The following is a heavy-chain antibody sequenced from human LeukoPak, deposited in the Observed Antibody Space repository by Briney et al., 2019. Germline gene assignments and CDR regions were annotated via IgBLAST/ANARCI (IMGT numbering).Heavy chain of an antibody. CDR3: AKDRNLIAAADFDY. V-gene: IGHV3-23*01. Sequence: GGSLRLSCAASGFTFSSYAMSWVRQAPGKGLEWVSGISGSGGTTYYADSVKGRFTISRDNSKNTLYLQMNSLRAEDTAVYYCAKDRNLIAAADFDYWGQGTLVTVSS. CDR1: GFTFSSYA. D-gene: IGHD6-13*01. J-gene: IGHJ4*02. CDR2: ISGSGGTT.